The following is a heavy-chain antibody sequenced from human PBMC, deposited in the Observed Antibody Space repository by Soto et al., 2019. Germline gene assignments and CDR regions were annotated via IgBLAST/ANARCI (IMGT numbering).Heavy chain of an antibody. CDR1: GYTFTSYG. J-gene: IGHJ4*02. CDR3: ARDIYDSSGYPYYFDY. D-gene: IGHD3-22*01. Sequence: GASVKVSCKASGYTFTSYGISWVRQAPVQGLEWMGWISAYNGNTNYAQKLQGRVTMTTDTSTSTAYMELRSLRSDDTAVYYCARDIYDSSGYPYYFDYWGQGTLVTVSS. V-gene: IGHV1-18*04. CDR2: ISAYNGNT.